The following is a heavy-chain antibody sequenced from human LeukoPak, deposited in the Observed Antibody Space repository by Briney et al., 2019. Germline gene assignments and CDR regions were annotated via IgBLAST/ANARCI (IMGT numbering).Heavy chain of an antibody. CDR1: GFTFSSYG. D-gene: IGHD3-22*01. J-gene: IGHJ4*02. Sequence: PGGSLRLSCAASGFTFSSYGMHWVRQAPGKGLEWVAVIWYDGSNKYYADSVKGRFTISRDNSKNTLYLQMNSLRAEDAAVYYCARDTNDSSGPNSDYWGQGTLVTVSS. CDR3: ARDTNDSSGPNSDY. V-gene: IGHV3-33*01. CDR2: IWYDGSNK.